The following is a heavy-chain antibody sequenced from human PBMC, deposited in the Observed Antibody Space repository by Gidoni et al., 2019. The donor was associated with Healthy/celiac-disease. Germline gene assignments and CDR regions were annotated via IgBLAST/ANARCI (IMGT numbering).Heavy chain of an antibody. V-gene: IGHV1-69*01. CDR3: ARAYRVVVPAAIASFYYYYMDV. J-gene: IGHJ6*03. D-gene: IGHD2-2*02. CDR1: GASFSSYA. Sequence: QVQLVQSGAEVKKPGSSVKVCCKASGASFSSYANSWVRQAPGQGLEWMGGIIPIFGTANYAQKFQGRVTITADESTSTAYMELSSLRSEDTAVYYCARAYRVVVPAAIASFYYYYMDVWGKGTTVTVSS. CDR2: IIPIFGTA.